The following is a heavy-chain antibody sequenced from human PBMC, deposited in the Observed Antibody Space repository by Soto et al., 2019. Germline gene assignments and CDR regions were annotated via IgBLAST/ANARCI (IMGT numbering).Heavy chain of an antibody. CDR1: GFTSSSYS. J-gene: IGHJ5*02. V-gene: IGHV3-48*02. D-gene: IGHD1-1*01. CDR3: AREWNPLNWFDP. CDR2: ISSSSSTI. Sequence: GGSLRLSCAASGFTSSSYSMNWVRQAPGKGLEWVSYISSSSSTIYYADSVKGRFTISRDNAKNSLYLQMNSLRDEDTAVYYCAREWNPLNWFDPWGQGTLVTVSS.